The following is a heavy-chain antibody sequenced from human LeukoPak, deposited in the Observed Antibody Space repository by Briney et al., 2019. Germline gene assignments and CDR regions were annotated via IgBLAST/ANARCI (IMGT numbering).Heavy chain of an antibody. Sequence: GGSLRLSCAASGFTFSDAWMHWVRQAPGKGLEWVSVIYSGGITYYADSVKGRFSISRDNSKNTLYLHMNSLRAEDTAVYYCAREGTWSTFDYWGQGTLVTVSS. CDR1: GFTFSDAW. V-gene: IGHV3-53*01. D-gene: IGHD2-15*01. J-gene: IGHJ4*02. CDR2: IYSGGIT. CDR3: AREGTWSTFDY.